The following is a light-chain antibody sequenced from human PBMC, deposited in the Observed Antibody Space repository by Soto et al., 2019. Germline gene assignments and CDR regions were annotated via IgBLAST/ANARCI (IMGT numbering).Light chain of an antibody. CDR3: QQNYSTTWT. V-gene: IGKV1-39*01. J-gene: IGKJ1*01. CDR1: QGISTY. Sequence: DIQMTQSPSSLSASVGDRVTITCRASQGISTYLNWYQQKPGKAPKLLIYAASSLQSGVPSRFSGSGSETDFTLTISSLQPEHFATYSCQQNYSTTWTFGQGTKVDI. CDR2: AAS.